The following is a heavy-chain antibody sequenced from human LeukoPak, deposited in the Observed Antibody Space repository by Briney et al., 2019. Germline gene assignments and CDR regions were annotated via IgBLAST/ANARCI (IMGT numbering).Heavy chain of an antibody. CDR1: GGSMSGYY. J-gene: IGHJ4*02. D-gene: IGHD6-19*01. CDR3: ARRYISGWFFDY. CDR2: VYYSGTT. V-gene: IGHV4-59*01. Sequence: SETLSLTCTVYGGSMSGYYWSWIRQPPGRGLEWIGYVYYSGTTDYIPSLKSRVTMSVDTSKNQFSLNLRSVTAADTAIYYCARRYISGWFFDYWGQGTLVTVSS.